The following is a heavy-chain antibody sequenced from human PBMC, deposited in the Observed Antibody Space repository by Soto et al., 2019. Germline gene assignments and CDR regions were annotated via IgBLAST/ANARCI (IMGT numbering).Heavy chain of an antibody. CDR2: ISSSSSTI. D-gene: IGHD3-22*01. V-gene: IGHV3-48*01. CDR3: PSFKHYYDSSGPPAY. J-gene: IGHJ4*02. CDR1: GFTFSTYS. Sequence: GGSLRLSCAASGFTFSTYSMNWVRQAPGKGLEWVSYISSSSSTIFYTDSVKGRFTVSRDNAKNSLYLQMNSLRAEDTAVYYCPSFKHYYDSSGPPAYWGQGNLVTVSS.